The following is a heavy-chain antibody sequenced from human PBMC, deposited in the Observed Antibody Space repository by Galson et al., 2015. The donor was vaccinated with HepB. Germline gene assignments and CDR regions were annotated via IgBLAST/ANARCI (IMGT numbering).Heavy chain of an antibody. CDR3: AKRVGSGSRIDY. CDR2: ISGSGSIT. J-gene: IGHJ4*02. V-gene: IGHV3-23*01. Sequence: SLRLSCVASGFTFSSYAMTWVRQAPGKGLEWVSVISGSGSITSYADSVKGRSTISRDNSKNTLYLQMNSLRAEDTAVYYCAKRVGSGSRIDYWGQGTLVTVSS. D-gene: IGHD1-26*01. CDR1: GFTFSSYA.